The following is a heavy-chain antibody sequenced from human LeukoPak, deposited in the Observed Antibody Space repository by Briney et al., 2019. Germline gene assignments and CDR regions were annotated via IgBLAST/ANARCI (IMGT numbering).Heavy chain of an antibody. Sequence: GGSLRLSCAASGFTFSSYGMHWVRQAPGKGLEWVAVIWYDGSNKYYADSVKGRFTISRDNSKNTLYLQMNSLRAEDTAVYYCARGLGYCTNGVCSNVGVPFDPWGQGTLVTVSS. CDR1: GFTFSSYG. D-gene: IGHD2-8*01. CDR3: ARGLGYCTNGVCSNVGVPFDP. V-gene: IGHV3-33*01. J-gene: IGHJ5*02. CDR2: IWYDGSNK.